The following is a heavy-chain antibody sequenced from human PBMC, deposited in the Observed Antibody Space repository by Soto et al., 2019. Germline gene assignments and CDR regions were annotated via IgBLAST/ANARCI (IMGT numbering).Heavy chain of an antibody. D-gene: IGHD2-2*01. V-gene: IGHV4-31*03. Sequence: QVQLQESGPGLVEPSQTLSLTCSVSGGFISRGGYYWSWIRQFPGKGLEWIGYIHYRGSTYYNLSLKSRGSISVDMSKNQLSLNLTSVTAADTAVYYCARCGDAFGFDSWGQGTLVTVSS. J-gene: IGHJ4*02. CDR1: GGFISRGGYY. CDR3: ARCGDAFGFDS. CDR2: IHYRGST.